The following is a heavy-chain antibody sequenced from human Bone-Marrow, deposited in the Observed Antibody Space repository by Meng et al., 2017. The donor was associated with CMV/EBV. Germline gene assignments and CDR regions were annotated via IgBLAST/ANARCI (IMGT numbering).Heavy chain of an antibody. CDR2: ISASRSYI. J-gene: IGHJ6*02. V-gene: IGHV3-21*01. D-gene: IGHD2/OR15-2a*01. CDR3: ARDLIDQGLGVDYYYGMDG. CDR1: GITFSSYW. Sequence: GSALKISCASSGITFSSYWMHWVRQAPGKGLEWVSTISASRSYIYSADSLKGRFTISRDNAKNSLYLQMNSLRAEATAVYYCARDLIDQGLGVDYYYGMDGWGQGTTVTVSS.